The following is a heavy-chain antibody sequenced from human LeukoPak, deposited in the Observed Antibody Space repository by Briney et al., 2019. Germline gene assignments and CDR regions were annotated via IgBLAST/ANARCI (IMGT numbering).Heavy chain of an antibody. CDR3: ASTDYDFWSGYYSRPYYYYMDV. J-gene: IGHJ6*03. CDR1: GYTFTGYY. Sequence: ASVKVSCKASGYTFTGYYMHWVRQAPGQGLEWMGWINPNSGGTNYAQKFQGRVTMTRDTSISTAYMELSRLRSDDTAVCYCASTDYDFWSGYYSRPYYYYMDVWGKGTTVTVSS. D-gene: IGHD3-3*01. V-gene: IGHV1-2*02. CDR2: INPNSGGT.